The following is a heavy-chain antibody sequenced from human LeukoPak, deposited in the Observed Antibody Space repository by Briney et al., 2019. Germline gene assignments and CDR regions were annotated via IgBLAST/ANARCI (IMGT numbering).Heavy chain of an antibody. CDR3: ARQGRSGTNLYRFDY. V-gene: IGHV4-59*08. J-gene: IGHJ4*02. CDR2: IYYTGIT. Sequence: SETLSLTCTVSGGSINSYFWSWIRQPPGKGLEWIGYIYYTGITDYNPSLKSRITISVDTSKNQFSLKLTSVSAADTAVYYCARQGRSGTNLYRFDYWGPGTLVTVSS. D-gene: IGHD3-10*01. CDR1: GGSINSYF.